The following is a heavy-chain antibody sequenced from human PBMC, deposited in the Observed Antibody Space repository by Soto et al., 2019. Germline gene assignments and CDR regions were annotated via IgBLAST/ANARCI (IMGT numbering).Heavy chain of an antibody. CDR2: IIPIFGTA. V-gene: IGHV1-69*13. CDR1: GGTFSSYA. CDR3: ARFRGGRPNYYYYGMDV. Sequence: GASVKVSCKASGGTFSSYAISWVRQAPGQGLEWMGGIIPIFGTANYAQKFQGRVTITADESTSTAYMELSSLRSEDTAVYYCARFRGGRPNYYYYGMDVWGQGTTVTVSS. J-gene: IGHJ6*02. D-gene: IGHD3-16*01.